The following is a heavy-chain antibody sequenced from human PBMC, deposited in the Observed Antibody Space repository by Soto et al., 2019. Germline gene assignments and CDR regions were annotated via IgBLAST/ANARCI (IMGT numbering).Heavy chain of an antibody. Sequence: EVQLLESGGGLVQSGGSLRLSCAASGFTFSSYAMSWVRQAPGKGLEWVAAVNSIGGNTDYVDSVKGRFTISSDNCRSALYLQMSSLRAEDTAGYYRAKRGGAGSSCFDYWGQGTLVTVSS. CDR2: VNSIGGNT. CDR1: GFTFSSYA. D-gene: IGHD3-16*01. V-gene: IGHV3-23*01. CDR3: AKRGGAGSSCFDY. J-gene: IGHJ4*02.